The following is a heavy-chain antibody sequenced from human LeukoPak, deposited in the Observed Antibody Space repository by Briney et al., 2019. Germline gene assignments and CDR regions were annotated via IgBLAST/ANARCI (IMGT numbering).Heavy chain of an antibody. CDR2: IRSDEVVR. CDR3: VTDGPLAYSFGY. CDR1: GFSFTTSN. Sequence: GESLRLSCAVSGFSFTTSNFHWVRQAEDKGLDWVAFIRSDEVVRYSDSVRGRFTISRDNSKNTLYLQMSSLTTEDTAVYYCVTDGPLAYSFGYWGQGALVTVSS. J-gene: IGHJ4*02. V-gene: IGHV3-30*02. D-gene: IGHD5-18*01.